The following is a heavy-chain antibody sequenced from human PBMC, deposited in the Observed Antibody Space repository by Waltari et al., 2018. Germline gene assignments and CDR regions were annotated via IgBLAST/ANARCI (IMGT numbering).Heavy chain of an antibody. J-gene: IGHJ6*03. V-gene: IGHV1-2*02. CDR3: SRGASSGWNAPYYSYMDV. Sequence: QVQLVQSGAEVKKPGASVKVSCKASGYSFTGYYMHWVRQAPGQGLEWMGWINPDSGGTNSAQKFQGRVTMTRVTSISTAYMELSRLGSDDTAVYYWSRGASSGWNAPYYSYMDVWGKVSTVTVSS. D-gene: IGHD6-19*01. CDR2: INPDSGGT. CDR1: GYSFTGYY.